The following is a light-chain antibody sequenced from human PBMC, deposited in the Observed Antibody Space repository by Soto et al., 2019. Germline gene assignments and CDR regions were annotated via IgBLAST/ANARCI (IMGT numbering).Light chain of an antibody. CDR1: QSVSSY. CDR3: QQYGRSPWK. CDR2: RAS. Sequence: EIVLTHSPATLSFSPGEIATLSCSASQSVSSYLAWYQQKPGQAPRLLVYRASTRATGIPDRFSGSGSGTDFTLIISRLEPEDFAVYHCQQYGRSPWKFGQGTKVDIK. V-gene: IGKV3-20*01. J-gene: IGKJ1*01.